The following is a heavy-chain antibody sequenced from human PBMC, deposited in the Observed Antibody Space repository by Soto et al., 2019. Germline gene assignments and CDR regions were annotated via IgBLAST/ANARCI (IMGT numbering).Heavy chain of an antibody. CDR2: IYYSGST. CDR3: ARLAAAGSSSFYYYYYYGMDV. V-gene: IGHV4-39*01. J-gene: IGHJ6*02. Sequence: SETLSLTCTVSGGYISSSSYYWGWIRQPPGKGLEWIGSIYYSGSTYYNPSLKSRVTISVDTSKNQFSLKLSSVTAADTAVYYCARLAAAGSSSFYYYYYYGMDVWGQGTTVTVS. D-gene: IGHD6-6*01. CDR1: GGYISSSSYY.